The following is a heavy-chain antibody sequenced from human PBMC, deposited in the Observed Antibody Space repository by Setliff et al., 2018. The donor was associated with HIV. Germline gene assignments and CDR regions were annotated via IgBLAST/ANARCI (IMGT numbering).Heavy chain of an antibody. D-gene: IGHD1-1*01. J-gene: IGHJ5*02. Sequence: GAPVKVSCKASGYNFTNYGINWVRQDPGQGLEWMGWINTNTGYPTYAQAFRGRFVFSLDTSVSTAYLEISSLEAEDTAVYFCARVRTSYNFWVGDVFDPWGQGTLVTVSS. CDR3: ARVRTSYNFWVGDVFDP. CDR1: GYNFTNYG. V-gene: IGHV7-4-1*02. CDR2: INTNTGYP.